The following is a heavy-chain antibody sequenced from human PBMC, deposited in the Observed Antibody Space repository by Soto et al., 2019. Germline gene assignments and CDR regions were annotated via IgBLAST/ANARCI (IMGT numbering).Heavy chain of an antibody. J-gene: IGHJ6*02. Sequence: GASVKVSCKASGYTFTSYYMHWVRQAPGQGLEWMGIINPSGGSTSYAQKFQGRVTMTRDTSTSTVYMELSSLRSEDTAVYYCAGGEGDRERTASIGYYSRDDWGQGTTVTVSS. CDR3: AGGEGDRERTASIGYYSRDD. D-gene: IGHD1-26*01. CDR2: INPSGGST. CDR1: GYTFTSYY. V-gene: IGHV1-46*01.